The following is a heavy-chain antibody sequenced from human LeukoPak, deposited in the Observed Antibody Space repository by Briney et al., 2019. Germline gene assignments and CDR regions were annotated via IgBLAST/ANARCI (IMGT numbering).Heavy chain of an antibody. D-gene: IGHD3-22*01. CDR2: IYSAKTT. V-gene: IGHV4-4*08. CDR3: AREVFKSSPQYDSQ. J-gene: IGHJ1*01. CDR1: GASISRSY. Sequence: SETLSLTCTVSGASISRSYWSWIPHFPGKERQWIGYIYSAKTTIYNPSLNSRATISADTSNNRVSLHLTSVTAADTAVYFCAREVFKSSPQYDSQWGQGTLVTVTS.